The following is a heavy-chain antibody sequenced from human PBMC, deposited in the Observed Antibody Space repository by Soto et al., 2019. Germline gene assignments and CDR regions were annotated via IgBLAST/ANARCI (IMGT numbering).Heavy chain of an antibody. CDR3: AKTISGYFWAGDS. CDR1: GFTFSSYA. J-gene: IGHJ4*02. Sequence: PGGALRLSCADSGFTFSSYAISWVRQAPGKGLEWVSGIGGSGDNTYYADSVRGRFTISRDNSRNTLYLQMNSLRAEDTALYYCAKTISGYFWAGDSWGRGTLVTVSS. CDR2: IGGSGDNT. V-gene: IGHV3-23*01. D-gene: IGHD5-12*01.